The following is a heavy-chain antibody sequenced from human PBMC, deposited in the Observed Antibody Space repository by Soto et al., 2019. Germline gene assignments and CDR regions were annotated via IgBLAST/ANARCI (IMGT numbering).Heavy chain of an antibody. J-gene: IGHJ4*02. Sequence: SETLSLTCTVSGGSISSSSYYWGWIRQPPGKGLEWIGSIYYSGSTYYNPSLKSRVTISVDTSKNQFSLKLSSVTAADTAVYYCARLPPLFTVTTFIDYWGQGTLVTVSS. CDR2: IYYSGST. CDR1: GGSISSSSYY. V-gene: IGHV4-39*01. CDR3: ARLPPLFTVTTFIDY. D-gene: IGHD4-17*01.